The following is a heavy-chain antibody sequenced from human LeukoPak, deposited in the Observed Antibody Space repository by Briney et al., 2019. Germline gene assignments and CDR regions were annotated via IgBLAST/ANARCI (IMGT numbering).Heavy chain of an antibody. Sequence: GGSLRLSCAASGFTFSIYSMNWVRQAPGKGLEWVSFISGSSSSTFYADSVKGRFTVSRDNAKNSLYLQMNSLRDEDTAVYYCARNPGGIGDYWGQGNLVTVSS. CDR3: ARNPGGIGDY. CDR1: GFTFSIYS. D-gene: IGHD4-23*01. V-gene: IGHV3-48*02. J-gene: IGHJ4*02. CDR2: ISGSSSST.